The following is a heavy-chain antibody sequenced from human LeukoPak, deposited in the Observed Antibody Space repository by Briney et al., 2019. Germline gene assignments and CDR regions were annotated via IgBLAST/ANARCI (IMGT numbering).Heavy chain of an antibody. J-gene: IGHJ4*02. CDR3: ARQTGSGLFILP. Sequence: PGGSLRLSCAASGFTFSSYGMYWVRQAPGKGLEWVAFTRYDGSNKYYADSVKGRFTISRDNSKNTLYLQMNSLRAEDTAVYYCARQTGSGLFILPGGQGTLVTVSS. D-gene: IGHD3/OR15-3a*01. CDR1: GFTFSSYG. V-gene: IGHV3-30*02. CDR2: TRYDGSNK.